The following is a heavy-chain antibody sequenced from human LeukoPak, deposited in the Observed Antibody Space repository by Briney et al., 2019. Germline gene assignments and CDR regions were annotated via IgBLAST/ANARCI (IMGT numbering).Heavy chain of an antibody. CDR3: ARKDYYDSSGYYFAEYFQH. Sequence: ASVKVSCKASGYTFTGYYMHWVRQAPGQGLEWMGWINPNSGGTNYAQKFQGRVTMTRDTSISTAYMELSRPRSDDTAVYYCARKDYYDSSGYYFAEYFQHWGQGTLVTLSS. D-gene: IGHD3-22*01. V-gene: IGHV1-2*02. CDR1: GYTFTGYY. J-gene: IGHJ1*01. CDR2: INPNSGGT.